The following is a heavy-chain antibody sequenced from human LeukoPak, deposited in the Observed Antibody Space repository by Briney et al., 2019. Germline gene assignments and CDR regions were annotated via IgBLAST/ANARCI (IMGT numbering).Heavy chain of an antibody. CDR2: IYYSGST. CDR1: GGSISSGDYY. Sequence: PSETLSLTCTVSGGSISSGDYYWSWIRQPPGKGLEWIGYIYYSGSTYYNPSLKSRVTISVDTSKNQFSLKLSSVTAADTAVYYCARSIQLWHNFDYWGQGTLVTVSS. V-gene: IGHV4-30-4*01. J-gene: IGHJ4*02. D-gene: IGHD5-18*01. CDR3: ARSIQLWHNFDY.